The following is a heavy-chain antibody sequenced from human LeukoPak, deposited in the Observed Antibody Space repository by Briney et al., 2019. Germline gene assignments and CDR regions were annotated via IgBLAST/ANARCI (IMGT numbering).Heavy chain of an antibody. Sequence: GASVKVSCKASGYTLDDNYIHWVRQAPGQGLERMGCMNPDNGATNYAQKFQGRVTMTRDTYITTAYMELRWLSPDDTAVYYCALLYGYLRSWGQGTLVTVSP. CDR2: MNPDNGAT. V-gene: IGHV1-2*02. J-gene: IGHJ4*02. CDR3: ALLYGYLRS. D-gene: IGHD5-24*01. CDR1: GYTLDDNY.